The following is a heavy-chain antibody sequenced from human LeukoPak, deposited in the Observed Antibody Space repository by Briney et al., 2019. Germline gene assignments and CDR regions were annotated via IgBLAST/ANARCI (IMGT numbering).Heavy chain of an antibody. V-gene: IGHV4-59*01. CDR2: IYYSGST. J-gene: IGHJ5*02. CDR3: ARVLLRNYGSGSYSP. CDR1: GGSISSYY. D-gene: IGHD3-10*01. Sequence: PSETLSLTCTVSGGSISSYYWSWIRQPPGKGLEWIGYIYYSGSTNYNPSLKSRVTISVDTSKNQFSLKLSSVTAADTAVYYCARVLLRNYGSGSYSPWGQGTLVTVSS.